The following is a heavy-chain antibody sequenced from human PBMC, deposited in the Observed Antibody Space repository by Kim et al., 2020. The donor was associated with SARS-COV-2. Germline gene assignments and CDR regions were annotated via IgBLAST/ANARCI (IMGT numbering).Heavy chain of an antibody. CDR2: IYYSGST. J-gene: IGHJ3*02. CDR1: GGSVSSGSYY. V-gene: IGHV4-61*01. Sequence: SETLSLTCTVSGGSVSSGSYYWSWIRQPPGKGLEWIAYIYYSGSTNYNPSLKSRVTISLDTSKSQFSLKLSSVTAADTAVYYCARDLGGSSDAFDIWGQGTMVTVSS. CDR3: ARDLGGSSDAFDI.